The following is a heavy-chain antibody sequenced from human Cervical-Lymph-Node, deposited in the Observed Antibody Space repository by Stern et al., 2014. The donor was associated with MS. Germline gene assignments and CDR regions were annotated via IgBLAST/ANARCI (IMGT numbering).Heavy chain of an antibody. D-gene: IGHD6-6*01. CDR2: INPNSGGT. Sequence: QVQLVQSGAEVTQPPAPVKVSCKASRYTFTGYYMHWVRQAPGQGLEWMGWINPNSGGTNYAQKFQGWVTMTRDTSISTAYMELSRLRSDDTAVYYCARGPLAARPLDYWGQGTLVTVSS. CDR1: RYTFTGYY. V-gene: IGHV1-2*04. J-gene: IGHJ4*02. CDR3: ARGPLAARPLDY.